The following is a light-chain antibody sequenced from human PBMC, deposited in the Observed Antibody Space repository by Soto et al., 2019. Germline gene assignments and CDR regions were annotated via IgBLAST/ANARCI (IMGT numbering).Light chain of an antibody. V-gene: IGKV3-20*01. CDR2: DAS. CDR3: QQYGSSVT. Sequence: EIVLTQSPATLSLSPGERATLSCRASQSVGTFFAWYQQKPGQAPRLLIYDASNRATGIPDRFSGGGSGTDFTLTISRLEPEDFAVYYCQQYGSSVTFGGGTKVDIK. J-gene: IGKJ4*01. CDR1: QSVGTF.